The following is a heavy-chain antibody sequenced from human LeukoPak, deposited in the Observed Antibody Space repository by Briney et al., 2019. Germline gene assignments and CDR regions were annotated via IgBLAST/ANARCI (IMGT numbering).Heavy chain of an antibody. V-gene: IGHV3-48*01. CDR1: RFTFRSYS. CDR2: ISGDSSSI. CDR3: ARERVTPFMDH. J-gene: IGHJ4*02. D-gene: IGHD4-23*01. Sequence: PGGSLRLSCASSRFTFRSYSMNWVRQAPGKGLEWVSYISGDSSSIHYAYAVKGRFTISRDNAKNSLFLQMNSLRAEDTAVYYCARERVTPFMDHWGQGTLVTVSS.